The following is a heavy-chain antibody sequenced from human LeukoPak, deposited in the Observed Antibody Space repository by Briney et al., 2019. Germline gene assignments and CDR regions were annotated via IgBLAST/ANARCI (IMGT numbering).Heavy chain of an antibody. CDR1: GITLSNYG. J-gene: IGHJ4*02. V-gene: IGHV3-23*01. CDR3: ARERGYADY. Sequence: GGSLRLSCAVSGITLSNYGMSWVRQAPGKGLEWVAGISGSGGGTNYADAVKGRFTISRDNRKNTLHLQMNSLRAEDTAVYYCARERGYADYWGQGTLVTVSS. D-gene: IGHD2-2*01. CDR2: ISGSGGGT.